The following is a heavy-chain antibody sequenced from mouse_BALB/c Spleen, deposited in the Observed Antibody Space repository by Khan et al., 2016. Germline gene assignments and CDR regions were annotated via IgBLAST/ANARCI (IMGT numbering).Heavy chain of an antibody. CDR1: GYTFSSYW. D-gene: IGHD1-2*01. CDR2: ILPGSGST. V-gene: IGHV1-9*01. J-gene: IGHJ2*01. Sequence: QMQLEESGAELMKPGASVKISCKATGYTFSSYWIEWVKQRPGHGLELIGEILPGSGSTNYNEKFKGKATFTADTSSNTAYMQLSSLTSEDSAVYYCARGLRLLYYFDYWGQGTTLTVSS. CDR3: ARGLRLLYYFDY.